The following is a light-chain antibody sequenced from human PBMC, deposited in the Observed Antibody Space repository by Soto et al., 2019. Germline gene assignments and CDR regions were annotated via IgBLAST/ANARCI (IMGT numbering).Light chain of an antibody. CDR2: KAT. V-gene: IGKV1-5*03. J-gene: IGKJ1*01. CDR3: QQYNSYPWT. Sequence: DIQMTQSPSTLSASVGDRVTITCRASQSISSWLAWYQQKPGKAPKLLIYKATSLESGGPSRFGGSVPGTALTLTIRSLQPDDFASYYGQQYNSYPWTFGQGTKVEIK. CDR1: QSISSW.